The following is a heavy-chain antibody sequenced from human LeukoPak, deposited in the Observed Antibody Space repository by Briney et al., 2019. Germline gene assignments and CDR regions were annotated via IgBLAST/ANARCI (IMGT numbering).Heavy chain of an antibody. CDR1: GGSISTYY. Sequence: SETLSLTCTISGGSISTYYWSWIRLPAGKGLEWIGRMYTSGTTYYNPSLKSRVSMSLDTSKDQFSLKVSSVTAADTAIYYCAREDYQLVSGDFYYYMNVWGKGTTVTVSS. J-gene: IGHJ6*03. D-gene: IGHD2-2*01. CDR3: AREDYQLVSGDFYYYMNV. CDR2: MYTSGTT. V-gene: IGHV4-4*07.